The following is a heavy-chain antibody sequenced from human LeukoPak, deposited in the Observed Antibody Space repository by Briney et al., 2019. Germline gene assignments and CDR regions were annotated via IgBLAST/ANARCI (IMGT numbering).Heavy chain of an antibody. Sequence: GASVKVSCKASGYTFTSYGISWVRQAPGQGLEWMGWISAYNGNTNYAQKLQGRVTMTTDTSTSTAYMELRSLRSDDTAVYYCAREIRGSGYYLKHFDYWGQGTLVTVSS. CDR2: ISAYNGNT. V-gene: IGHV1-18*01. D-gene: IGHD3-22*01. J-gene: IGHJ4*02. CDR3: AREIRGSGYYLKHFDY. CDR1: GYTFTSYG.